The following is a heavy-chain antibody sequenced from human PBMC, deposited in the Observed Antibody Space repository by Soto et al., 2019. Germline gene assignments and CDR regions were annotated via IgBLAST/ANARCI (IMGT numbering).Heavy chain of an antibody. Sequence: EVLLLESGGGLVQPGGSLRLSCAASGFTFSNYAMSWVRQAPGKGLEWVSIISGGGGTTYYADSVKGRFTISRDNSKNTVHLQINSLRVEDTAVYYCAKQAGYSSDPFDYWGQGTLFAVSS. D-gene: IGHD6-19*01. CDR1: GFTFSNYA. CDR3: AKQAGYSSDPFDY. CDR2: ISGGGGTT. J-gene: IGHJ4*02. V-gene: IGHV3-23*01.